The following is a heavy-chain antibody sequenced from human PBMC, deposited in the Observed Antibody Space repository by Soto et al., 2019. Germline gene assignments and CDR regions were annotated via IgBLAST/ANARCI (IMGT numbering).Heavy chain of an antibody. CDR2: IYYSGST. CDR3: ARGTTVVTPGWFDP. Sequence: NTSETLSLTCTVSGGSISSYYWSWIRQPPGKGLEWIGYIYYSGSTNYNPSLKSRVTISVDTSKNQFSLKLSSVTAADTAVYYCARGTTVVTPGWFDPWGQGTLVTVSS. CDR1: GGSISSYY. J-gene: IGHJ5*02. V-gene: IGHV4-59*01. D-gene: IGHD4-17*01.